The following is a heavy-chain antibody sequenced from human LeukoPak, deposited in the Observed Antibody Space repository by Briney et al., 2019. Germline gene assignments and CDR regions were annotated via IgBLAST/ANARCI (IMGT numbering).Heavy chain of an antibody. CDR1: GFTFSSYS. CDR2: ISSSSSYL. CDR3: ARDPLRGAPDYFDY. V-gene: IGHV3-21*01. D-gene: IGHD1-14*01. J-gene: IGHJ4*02. Sequence: GGSLRLSCAVSGFTFSSYSMNWVRQAPGKGLEWVSSISSSSSYLEYADSVKGRFTISRDNAKNSLYLQMNSLRTEDTGVYYCARDPLRGAPDYFDYWGQGTLVTVSS.